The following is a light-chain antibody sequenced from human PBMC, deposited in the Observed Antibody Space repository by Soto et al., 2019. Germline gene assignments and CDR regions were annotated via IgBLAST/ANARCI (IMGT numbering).Light chain of an antibody. CDR1: SSDVGGYNY. V-gene: IGLV2-8*01. J-gene: IGLJ3*02. CDR2: EVS. CDR3: SSYAGSVWV. Sequence: QSALTQPPSASGSPGQSVTISCTGTSSDVGGYNYVSWYQQHPGKAPKLMIYEVSKRPSGVPDRFSGSKSGNTASLTVSGLQAEGEADYYCSSYAGSVWVFGGGTKLTVL.